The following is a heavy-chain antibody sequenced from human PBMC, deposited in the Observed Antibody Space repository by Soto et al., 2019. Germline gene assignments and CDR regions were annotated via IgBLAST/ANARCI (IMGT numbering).Heavy chain of an antibody. CDR1: GYTFTSYD. CDR2: MNPNSGNT. CDR3: VRGPEGEQQLWLGCSGEKTFDY. J-gene: IGHJ4*02. V-gene: IGHV1-8*01. D-gene: IGHD6-13*01. Sequence: QVQLVQSGAEVKKPGASVKVSCKASGYTFTSYDINWVRQATGQGLERMGWMNPNSGNTGYAQKFQGRVTMTRNTPIRTVYMELSSLRAEDTAVYYCVRGPEGEQQLWLGCSGEKTFDYWGQGTLVTV.